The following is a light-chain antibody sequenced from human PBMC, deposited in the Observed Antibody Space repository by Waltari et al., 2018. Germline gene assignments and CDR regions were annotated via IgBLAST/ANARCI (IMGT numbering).Light chain of an antibody. Sequence: CQGSQDINNHLTWFQQKPGKAPTLLIYDASNLETGVPSRFSGSGSGTDFTLTISNLQAEDTATYYCQQYNKIPHTFGQGTKLEIK. CDR2: DAS. V-gene: IGKV1-33*01. CDR3: QQYNKIPHT. J-gene: IGKJ2*01. CDR1: QDINNH.